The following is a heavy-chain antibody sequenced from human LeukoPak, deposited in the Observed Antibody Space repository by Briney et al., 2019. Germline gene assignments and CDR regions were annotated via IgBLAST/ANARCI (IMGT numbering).Heavy chain of an antibody. D-gene: IGHD3-22*01. CDR1: GFTFSNYA. J-gene: IGHJ6*02. V-gene: IGHV4-30-4*08. CDR3: ARDRDYYDSSGYQVAHYYYGMDV. CDR2: IYYSGST. Sequence: LRLSCAASGFTFSNYAMSWVRQPPGKGLEWIGYIYYSGSTYYNPSLKSRVTISVDTSKNQFSLKLSSVTAADTAVYYCARDRDYYDSSGYQVAHYYYGMDVWGQGTTVTVSS.